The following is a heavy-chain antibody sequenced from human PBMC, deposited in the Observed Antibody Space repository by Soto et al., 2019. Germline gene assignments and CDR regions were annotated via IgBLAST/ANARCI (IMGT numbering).Heavy chain of an antibody. CDR3: AKEDRYYDFWSGQPSAHY. Sequence: VGSLRLSCAASGFTFSSYAMSWVRQAPGKGLEWVSAISGSGGSTYYADSVKGRFTISRDNSKNTLYLQMNSLRAEDTAVYYCAKEDRYYDFWSGQPSAHYWGQGTLVTVSS. CDR2: ISGSGGST. D-gene: IGHD3-3*01. V-gene: IGHV3-23*01. J-gene: IGHJ4*02. CDR1: GFTFSSYA.